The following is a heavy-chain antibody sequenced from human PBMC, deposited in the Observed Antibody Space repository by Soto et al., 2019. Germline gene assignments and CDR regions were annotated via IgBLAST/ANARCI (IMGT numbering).Heavy chain of an antibody. Sequence: ASVKVSCKASGYTFTSYYMHWVRQAPGQGLEWMGIINPSGGSTSYAQKFQGRVTMTRDTSTSTVCMELSSLRSEDTAVYYRAREAQQLILDYWGQGPMVTVSS. V-gene: IGHV1-46*01. J-gene: IGHJ4*02. CDR1: GYTFTSYY. CDR2: INPSGGST. D-gene: IGHD6-13*01. CDR3: AREAQQLILDY.